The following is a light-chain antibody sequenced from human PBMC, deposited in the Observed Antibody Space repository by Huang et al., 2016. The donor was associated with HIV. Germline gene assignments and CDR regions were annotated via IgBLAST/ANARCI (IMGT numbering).Light chain of an antibody. V-gene: IGKV3-15*01. CDR1: QSVSSN. CDR3: QQYNNWPPYT. Sequence: EIVMTQSPATLSVSPGERATLSCRASQSVSSNVAWYQQKPGQAPRLLIYGASTRATGSPARCSGSGSGTEFTLTISSLQSEDFAVYYCQQYNNWPPYTFGQGTKLEIK. J-gene: IGKJ2*01. CDR2: GAS.